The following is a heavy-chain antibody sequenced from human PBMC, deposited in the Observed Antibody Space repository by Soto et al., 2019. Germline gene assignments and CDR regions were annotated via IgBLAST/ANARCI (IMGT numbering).Heavy chain of an antibody. CDR3: AKDFGIDLYFCDF. J-gene: IGHJ4*02. D-gene: IGHD5-18*01. CDR1: GFTFSNYA. Sequence: GGSLRLSCAASGFTFSNYAITLVRQAPGEGPEWVSGITADGGGAYYADSMKGRFTISRDNSKNTLYLQMYNMRAEDAAVYYSAKDFGIDLYFCDFWGQGTLVTGSS. V-gene: IGHV3-23*01. CDR2: ITADGGGA.